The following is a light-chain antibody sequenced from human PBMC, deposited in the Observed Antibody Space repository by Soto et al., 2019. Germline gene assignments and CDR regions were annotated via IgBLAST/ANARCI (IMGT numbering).Light chain of an antibody. J-gene: IGLJ1*01. CDR3: CSYAGSYTYV. CDR2: DVS. Sequence: QSVLTQPRSVSGSPGQSVTIPCTGTSSDVVGYNYVSWYQQHPGKAPKLMIYDVSQRPSGVPDRFSGSKSGNTASLTISGLQSEDEADYYCCSYAGSYTYVFGTGTKVTVL. CDR1: SSDVVGYNY. V-gene: IGLV2-11*01.